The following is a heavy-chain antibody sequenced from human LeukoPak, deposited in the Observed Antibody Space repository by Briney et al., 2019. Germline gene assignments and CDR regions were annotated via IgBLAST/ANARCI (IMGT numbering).Heavy chain of an antibody. CDR2: IYYSGST. V-gene: IGHV4-59*12. Sequence: PSETLSLTCTVSGASITSYYWSWLRQPPGKGLEWIGYIYYSGSTNYNPSLKSRVTISVDTSKNQFSLKLSSVTAADTAVYYCAREVRGVMGYWGQGTLVTVSS. J-gene: IGHJ4*02. D-gene: IGHD3-10*01. CDR1: GASITSYY. CDR3: AREVRGVMGY.